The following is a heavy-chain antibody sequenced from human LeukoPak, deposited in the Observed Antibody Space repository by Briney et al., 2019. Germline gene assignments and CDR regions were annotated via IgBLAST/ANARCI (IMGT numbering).Heavy chain of an antibody. V-gene: IGHV4-34*01. CDR2: INHSGNT. D-gene: IGHD3-10*01. CDR1: GGSFSGYY. J-gene: IGHJ6*02. CDR3: ARSPAYGSGSRQRNYYYYGMDV. Sequence: KPSETLSLTCAVYGGSFSGYYWSWIRQPPGKGLEWIGEINHSGNTNYNPSLKSRVTISVDTSKNQFSLKLSSVTAADTAVYYCARSPAYGSGSRQRNYYYYGMDVWGQGTTVTVSS.